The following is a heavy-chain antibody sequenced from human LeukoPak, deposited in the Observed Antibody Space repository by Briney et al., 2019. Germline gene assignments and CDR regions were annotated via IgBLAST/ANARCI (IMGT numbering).Heavy chain of an antibody. J-gene: IGHJ4*02. Sequence: ASVKVSCKASGYTFTSYAMHWVRQAPGQRLEWMGWISAYNGNTNYAQKLQGRVTMTTDTSTSTAYMELRSLRSDDTAVYYCARGYCSSTSCFWGDFDYWGQGTLVTVSS. D-gene: IGHD2-2*01. CDR3: ARGYCSSTSCFWGDFDY. CDR1: GYTFTSYA. V-gene: IGHV1-18*01. CDR2: ISAYNGNT.